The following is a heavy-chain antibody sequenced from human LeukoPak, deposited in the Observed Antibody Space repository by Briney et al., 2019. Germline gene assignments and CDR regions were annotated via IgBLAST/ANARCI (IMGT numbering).Heavy chain of an antibody. CDR3: ARDTGLDYYYYMDV. D-gene: IGHD4-17*01. J-gene: IGHJ6*03. Sequence: GASVKVSCKASGGTFSSYAISWVRQAPGQGLEWMGWISAYNGNTNYAQKLQGRVTMTTDTSTSTAYMELRSLRSDDTAVYYCARDTGLDYYYYMDVWGKGTTVTVSS. V-gene: IGHV1-18*01. CDR1: GGTFSSYA. CDR2: ISAYNGNT.